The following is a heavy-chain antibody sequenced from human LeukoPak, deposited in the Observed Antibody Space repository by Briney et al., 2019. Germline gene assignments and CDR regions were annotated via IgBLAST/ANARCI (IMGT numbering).Heavy chain of an antibody. CDR3: ARYVVYGSGKYYFDY. J-gene: IGHJ4*02. Sequence: PSETLSLTCTVSGGSVSSTTYFWRWIRQPPGKGLEWIASINYSGSTYYNPSLKSRVTISVDTSENQFSLKLSSVTAADTAVYYCARYVVYGSGKYYFDYWGQGTLVTVSS. CDR1: GGSVSSTTYF. V-gene: IGHV4-39*01. D-gene: IGHD3-10*01. CDR2: INYSGST.